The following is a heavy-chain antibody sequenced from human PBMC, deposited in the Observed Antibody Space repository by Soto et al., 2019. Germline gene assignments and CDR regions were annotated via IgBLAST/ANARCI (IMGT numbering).Heavy chain of an antibody. Sequence: PSETLSLTCTVSGGSISIGGYYWSCIRQHPGKGLEWIGYIYYSGSTYYNPSLKSRVTISVDTSKNQFSLKLSSVTAADTAVYYCARGSKKIVVVVAATSDWFDPWGQGTLVTVSS. J-gene: IGHJ5*02. CDR1: GGSISIGGYY. V-gene: IGHV4-31*03. CDR2: IYYSGST. CDR3: ARGSKKIVVVVAATSDWFDP. D-gene: IGHD2-15*01.